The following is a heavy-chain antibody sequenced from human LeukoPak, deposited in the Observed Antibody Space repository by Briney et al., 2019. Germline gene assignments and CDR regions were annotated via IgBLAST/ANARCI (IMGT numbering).Heavy chain of an antibody. V-gene: IGHV4-59*08. Sequence: PSETLSLTCTVSGGSISSYYWSWIRQPPGKGLEWIGYIYYSGSTYYNPSLKSRVTISVDTSKNQFSLKLSSVTAADTAVYYCARGSFPYYYGSGYYYGMDVWGQGTTVTVSS. D-gene: IGHD3-10*01. J-gene: IGHJ6*02. CDR1: GGSISSYY. CDR2: IYYSGST. CDR3: ARGSFPYYYGSGYYYGMDV.